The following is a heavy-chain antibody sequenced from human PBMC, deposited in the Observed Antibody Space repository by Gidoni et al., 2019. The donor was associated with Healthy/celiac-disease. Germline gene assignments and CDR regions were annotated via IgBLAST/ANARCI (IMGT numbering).Heavy chain of an antibody. D-gene: IGHD1-26*01. V-gene: IGHV3-21*01. CDR2: ISSSSSYI. J-gene: IGHJ4*02. Sequence: EVQLVESGGGLVKPGGSLRLSCAASGFTFSSYSMNWVRQAPGKGLEWVSSISSSSSYIYYADSVKGRFTISRDNAKNSLYLQMNSLRAEDTAVYYCARDLRRPELPDYWGQGTLVTVSS. CDR3: ARDLRRPELPDY. CDR1: GFTFSSYS.